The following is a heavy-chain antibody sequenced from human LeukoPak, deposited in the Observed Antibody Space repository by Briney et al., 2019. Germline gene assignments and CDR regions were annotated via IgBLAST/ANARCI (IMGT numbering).Heavy chain of an antibody. Sequence: GGSLRLSCAASGFTFSSYAMNWVRQAPGKGLEWVSSITSSSSYIYYVDSVKGRFTISRDNAKNSLYLQMSSLRAEDTAVYYCARGGSGWYHWFDSWGQGTLVTVSS. CDR2: ITSSSSYI. CDR3: ARGGSGWYHWFDS. D-gene: IGHD6-19*01. J-gene: IGHJ5*01. CDR1: GFTFSSYA. V-gene: IGHV3-21*01.